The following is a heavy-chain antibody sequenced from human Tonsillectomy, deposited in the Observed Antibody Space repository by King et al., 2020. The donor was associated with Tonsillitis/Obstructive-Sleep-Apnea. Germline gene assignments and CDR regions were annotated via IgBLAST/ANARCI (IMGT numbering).Heavy chain of an antibody. Sequence: VQLVESGGGVVQPGRSLRLSCAASGFTFSSYAMYWVRQAPGKGLEWVAVISYDGSNKYYADSVKGRFTISRDSSKNTLYLQMNSLRAEDTAVYHCARDRENRYSDTSGYGGGYFDYWGQGTLVTVSS. CDR1: GFTFSSYA. V-gene: IGHV3-30*04. J-gene: IGHJ4*02. D-gene: IGHD3-22*01. CDR2: ISYDGSNK. CDR3: ARDRENRYSDTSGYGGGYFDY.